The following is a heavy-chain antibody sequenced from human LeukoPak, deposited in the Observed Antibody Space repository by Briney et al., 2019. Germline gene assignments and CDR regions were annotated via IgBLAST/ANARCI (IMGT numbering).Heavy chain of an antibody. J-gene: IGHJ3*02. D-gene: IGHD2-21*01. CDR2: INSDGRDT. V-gene: IGHV3-74*01. CDR1: GFTLTPYW. Sequence: PGGSLRLSCEAAGFTLTPYWMHWVRQAPGKGLVWVARINSDGRDTGYADSVKGRLTISRDNAKNTVYLQMNSLRAEDTAVYYCVRDCCSWDAFDIWGQGTMVTVSS. CDR3: VRDCCSWDAFDI.